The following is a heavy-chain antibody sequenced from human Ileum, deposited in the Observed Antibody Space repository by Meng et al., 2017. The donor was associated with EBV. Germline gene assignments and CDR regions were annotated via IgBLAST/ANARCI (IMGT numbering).Heavy chain of an antibody. Sequence: QVQLEESGPGLVKPSETRSLTCTVSGGSLSGYYWSWIRQPPGKGLEWIGYIYYSGNANYNPSLKSRLRLSVDTSKNQFSLNLDSVTAADTAVYYCARTRGSAGAGADPWGQGTLVTVSS. J-gene: IGHJ5*02. V-gene: IGHV4-59*01. CDR1: GGSLSGYY. CDR2: IYYSGNA. D-gene: IGHD6-19*01. CDR3: ARTRGSAGAGADP.